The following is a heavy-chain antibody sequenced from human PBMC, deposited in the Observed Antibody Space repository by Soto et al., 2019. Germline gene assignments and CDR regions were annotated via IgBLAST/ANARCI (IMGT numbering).Heavy chain of an antibody. J-gene: IGHJ6*02. CDR3: AKGLIVVVPAAPTPYYYGMDV. CDR2: ISGSGGST. V-gene: IGHV3-23*01. CDR1: GFTFSSYA. D-gene: IGHD2-2*01. Sequence: HPGGSLRLSCAASGFTFSSYAMSWVRQAPGKGLEWVSAISGSGGSTYYADSVKGRFTISRDNSKNTLYLQMNSLRAEDAAVYYCAKGLIVVVPAAPTPYYYGMDVWGQGTTVTVSS.